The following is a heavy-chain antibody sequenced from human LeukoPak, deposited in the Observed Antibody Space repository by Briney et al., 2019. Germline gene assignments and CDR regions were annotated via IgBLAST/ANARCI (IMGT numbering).Heavy chain of an antibody. J-gene: IGHJ4*02. D-gene: IGHD5-18*01. CDR2: ISAYNGNT. CDR3: ARVLPPNTAMAPPGY. CDR1: GYTFTSYG. Sequence: ASVKVSCKASGYTFTSYGISWVQQAPGQGLEWMGWISAYNGNTNYAQKLQGRVTMTTDTSTSTAYMELRSLRSDDTAVYYCARVLPPNTAMAPPGYWGQGTLVTVSS. V-gene: IGHV1-18*01.